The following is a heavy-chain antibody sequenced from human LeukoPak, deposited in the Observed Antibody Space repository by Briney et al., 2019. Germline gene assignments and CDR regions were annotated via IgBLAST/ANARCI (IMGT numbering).Heavy chain of an antibody. CDR2: IRTSGTNT. J-gene: IGHJ4*02. D-gene: IGHD5-18*01. CDR1: GFTFSSYS. CDR3: ARDGEAWIQLWSY. Sequence: GGSLRLSCAASGFTFSSYSMNRVRQAPGKGLEWVSYIRTSGTNTDYTGSVKGRFTISRDNAKNSLYLQMNSLRAEDTAVYYCARDGEAWIQLWSYWGQGTLVTVSS. V-gene: IGHV3-48*04.